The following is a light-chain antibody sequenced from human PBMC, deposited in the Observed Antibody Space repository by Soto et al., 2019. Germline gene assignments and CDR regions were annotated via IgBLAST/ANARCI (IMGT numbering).Light chain of an antibody. CDR3: ASWDDSLNGWV. Sequence: QSVLTQPPSASGTPGQRVTMSCSGSTSNIGSNYVYWYQQLPGTAPRLLIFRTDQRPSGVPDRFSASKSGTSASLAIRGLRSEDEADYHCASWDDSLNGWVFGGGTKLTVL. J-gene: IGLJ3*02. CDR2: RTD. CDR1: TSNIGSNY. V-gene: IGLV1-47*01.